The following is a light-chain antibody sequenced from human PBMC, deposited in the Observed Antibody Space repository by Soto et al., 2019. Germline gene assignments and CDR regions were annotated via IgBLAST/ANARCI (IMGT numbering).Light chain of an antibody. J-gene: IGLJ3*02. V-gene: IGLV2-14*01. Sequence: QFVLTQPASVSGSPGQSITISCTGTSSDVGGYHYVSWYQHLPGKAPKLMIYEVTNRPSGVSNRFSGSKSGNTASLTISGLQAEDEADYYCSSYTTISTLVFGGGTKVTVL. CDR3: SSYTTISTLV. CDR2: EVT. CDR1: SSDVGGYHY.